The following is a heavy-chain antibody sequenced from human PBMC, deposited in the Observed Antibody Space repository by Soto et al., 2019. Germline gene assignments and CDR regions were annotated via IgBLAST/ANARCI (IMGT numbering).Heavy chain of an antibody. CDR3: ARDYSGYDFWSSYGMDV. Sequence: TLCLTGTVSGGSLSSGDYYWSWIRQPPGKGLEWIGYIYYSGSTYHNPSLKSRVTISVDTSKNQCSLKLSSVTAADPAVYYCARDYSGYDFWSSYGMDVCGQGTTVTVSS. V-gene: IGHV4-30-4*01. CDR1: GGSLSSGDYY. D-gene: IGHD5-12*01. CDR2: IYYSGST. J-gene: IGHJ6*02.